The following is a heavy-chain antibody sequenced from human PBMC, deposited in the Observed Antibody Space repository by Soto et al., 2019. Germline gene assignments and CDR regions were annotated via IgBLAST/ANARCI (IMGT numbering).Heavy chain of an antibody. V-gene: IGHV3-9*01. D-gene: IGHD3-10*01. J-gene: IGHJ4*02. CDR1: GFTFDDYA. CDR3: AKGRGGLPIYYFEY. Sequence: GGSLRLSCAASGFTFDDYAMHWVLQAPGKGLEWVSGISWNSGSIGYADSVKGRFTISRDNAKNSLYLQMNSLRAEDTALYYCAKGRGGLPIYYFEYWGQGTLVTVSS. CDR2: ISWNSGSI.